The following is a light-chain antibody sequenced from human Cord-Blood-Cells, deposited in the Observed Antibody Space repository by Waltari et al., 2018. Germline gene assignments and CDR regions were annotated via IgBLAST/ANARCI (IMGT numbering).Light chain of an antibody. CDR2: DAS. V-gene: IGKV3-11*01. CDR3: EQRSNWPWT. J-gene: IGKJ1*01. CDR1: QSVSSY. Sequence: EIVLTQSPATLTLSPGERATLSCRASQSVSSYLAWYQQKPGQAPRLRIYDASNRATGIPDRFSGSGSETDFILTISSLEPEDFAVYYCEQRSNWPWTFGQGTKVEIK.